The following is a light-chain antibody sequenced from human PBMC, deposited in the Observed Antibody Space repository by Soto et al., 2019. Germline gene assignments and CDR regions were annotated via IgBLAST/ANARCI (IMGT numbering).Light chain of an antibody. CDR3: SSYAGSNNFVV. V-gene: IGLV2-8*01. CDR1: SIKVGAYSY. CDR2: EVS. J-gene: IGLJ2*01. Sequence: QSALTQPPSAPGSPGQSVTISCTGTSIKVGAYSYVSWYQQHPGKAPKLMIYEVSKRPSGVPDRFSGSKSGNTASLTVSGLQAEDEADYYCSSYAGSNNFVVFGGGTKLTVL.